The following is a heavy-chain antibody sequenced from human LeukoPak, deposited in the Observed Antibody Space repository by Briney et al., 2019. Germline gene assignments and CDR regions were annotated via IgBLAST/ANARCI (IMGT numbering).Heavy chain of an antibody. CDR2: INHSGTT. CDR3: ASHYSSGSYRYTGSFDS. V-gene: IGHV4-34*01. D-gene: IGHD3-16*02. CDR1: GGSFSDYY. Sequence: PSETLSLTYAVYGGSFSDYYWSWIRQPPGKGLEWIGEINHSGTTNYSPSLKSRVSISVDTSKNQFSLKLNSVTAADAGMYYCASHYSSGSYRYTGSFDSWGQGMLVNVSS. J-gene: IGHJ4*02.